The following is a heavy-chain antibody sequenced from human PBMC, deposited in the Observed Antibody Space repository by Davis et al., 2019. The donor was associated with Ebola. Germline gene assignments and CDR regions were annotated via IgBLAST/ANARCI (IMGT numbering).Heavy chain of an antibody. CDR3: ARKSAYYYGMDV. J-gene: IGHJ6*04. CDR1: GYTFTSYD. V-gene: IGHV1-8*01. CDR2: MNPNSGNT. Sequence: ASVKVSCKASGYTFTSYDINWVRQATGQGLEWMGWMNPNSGNTGYAQKFQGRVTMTRNTSISTAYMELSSLRSEDTAVYYCARKSAYYYGMDVWGKGTTVTVSS.